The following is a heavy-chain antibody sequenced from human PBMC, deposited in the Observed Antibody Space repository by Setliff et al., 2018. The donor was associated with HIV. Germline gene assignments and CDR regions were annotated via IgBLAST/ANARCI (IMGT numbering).Heavy chain of an antibody. CDR1: GYTFTGYY. CDR3: ARQLSNSLES. V-gene: IGHV1-2*06. CDR2: INPNIGST. J-gene: IGHJ4*02. D-gene: IGHD1-1*01. Sequence: ASVKVSCKASGYTFTGYYIHWVRQAPGQGLQWMGRINPNIGSTNYAQNFQGRATMTRDTSVNTAFMELSNLRSDDTAVYYCARQLSNSLESWGQGTPVTVS.